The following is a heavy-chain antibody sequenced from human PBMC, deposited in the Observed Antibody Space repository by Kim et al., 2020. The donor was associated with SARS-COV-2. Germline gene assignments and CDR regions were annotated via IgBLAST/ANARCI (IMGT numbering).Heavy chain of an antibody. D-gene: IGHD3-10*01. V-gene: IGHV4-39*01. J-gene: IGHJ3*02. CDR2: IYSSGSA. CDR3: ARHGSSSVDVFDI. Sequence: SETLSLTCTVSGDSINSNSYYWGWVRQPPGKGLEWIGSIYSSGSAYYNPSLKSRVTISIDSSKNQFSLKLNSVTAADTAVYYCARHGSSSVDVFDIWGQGTMVTVSS. CDR1: GDSINSNSYY.